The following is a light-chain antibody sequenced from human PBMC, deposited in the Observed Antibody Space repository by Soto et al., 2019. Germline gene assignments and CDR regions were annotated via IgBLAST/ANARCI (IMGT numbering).Light chain of an antibody. CDR2: XAS. Sequence: DIDMTQSPSSLPASNGDRVTIPXRASQSIYFYFNWYQQKPGKATKXXNYXASSLQRGVPSTFSGGGSGTDFTLTISSLQPEDVATYCCQQRYSSITFGQGTRLEI. CDR1: QSIYFY. V-gene: IGKV1-39*01. J-gene: IGKJ5*01. CDR3: QQRYSSIT.